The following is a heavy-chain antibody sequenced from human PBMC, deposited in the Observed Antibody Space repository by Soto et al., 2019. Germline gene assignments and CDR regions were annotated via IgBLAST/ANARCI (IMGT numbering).Heavy chain of an antibody. Sequence: QVQLVESGGGVVQPGRSLRLSCAASGFTFSSYGMHWVRQAPGKGLEWVAVIWYDGSNKYYADSVKGRFTISRDNSKNPLSLQMNSLRAEDTAVYYCARGNGYDFWNGGPYYYYGMDVWGQGTTVTVSS. D-gene: IGHD3-3*01. CDR3: ARGNGYDFWNGGPYYYYGMDV. J-gene: IGHJ6*02. CDR1: GFTFSSYG. CDR2: IWYDGSNK. V-gene: IGHV3-33*01.